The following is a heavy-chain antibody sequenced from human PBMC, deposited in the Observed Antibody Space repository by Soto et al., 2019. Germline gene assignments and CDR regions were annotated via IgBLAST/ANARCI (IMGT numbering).Heavy chain of an antibody. CDR3: TRDRSGTPDI. J-gene: IGHJ3*02. V-gene: IGHV4-4*07. Sequence: PSETLSLTCNVSGDSISNYYWTWIRQSAGKGLEWIGRMSATGGAAYNPSLKSRLTLSRDTSKNELSLSLKFVTAADTAVYFCTRDRSGTPDIWGQGTMVTVSS. CDR2: MSATGGA. D-gene: IGHD1-26*01. CDR1: GDSISNYY.